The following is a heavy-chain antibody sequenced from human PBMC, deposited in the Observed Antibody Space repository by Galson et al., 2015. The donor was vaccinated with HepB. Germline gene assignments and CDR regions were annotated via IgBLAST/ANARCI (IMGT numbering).Heavy chain of an antibody. CDR2: ISAYNGNT. Sequence: SVKVSCKASGYTFTSYGISWVRQAPGQGLEWMGWISAYNGNTNYAQKVQDRVTMTMDTSTSSAYMELRSLTSDDTAVYYCARIGNYYDSSGRYLLGDWGQGTLVTVFS. V-gene: IGHV1-18*04. D-gene: IGHD3-22*01. CDR1: GYTFTSYG. J-gene: IGHJ4*02. CDR3: ARIGNYYDSSGRYLLGD.